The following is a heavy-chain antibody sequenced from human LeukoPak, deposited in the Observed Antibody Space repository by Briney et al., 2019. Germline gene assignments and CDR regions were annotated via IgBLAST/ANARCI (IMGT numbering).Heavy chain of an antibody. Sequence: SETLSLTCAVYGGSFSGYYWSWIRQPPGKGLEWIGYIYYTGSTNYNPSLKSRVTISLDTSKNQFSLRLSSVTAADTAVYYCARYDSSGYYINYWGQGTLVTVSS. D-gene: IGHD3-22*01. CDR2: IYYTGST. CDR3: ARYDSSGYYINY. J-gene: IGHJ4*02. V-gene: IGHV4-59*01. CDR1: GGSFSGYY.